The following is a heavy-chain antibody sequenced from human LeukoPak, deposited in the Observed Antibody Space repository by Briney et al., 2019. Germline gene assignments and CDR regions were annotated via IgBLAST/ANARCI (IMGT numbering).Heavy chain of an antibody. CDR1: GGSISSSSYY. CDR2: IYYSGST. J-gene: IGHJ6*04. V-gene: IGHV4-39*01. Sequence: PSETLSLTCTVAGGSISSSSYYWGWIRQPPGKGLEWIGSIYYSGSTYYNPSLKSRVTISVDTSKNQFSLKLSSVTAADTAVYYCAIRSGYYQPMDVWGKGTTVTVSS. CDR3: AIRSGYYQPMDV. D-gene: IGHD3-22*01.